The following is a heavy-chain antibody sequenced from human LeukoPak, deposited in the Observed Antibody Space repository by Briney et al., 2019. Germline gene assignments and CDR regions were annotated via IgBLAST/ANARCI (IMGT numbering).Heavy chain of an antibody. CDR1: GYTFTVYY. D-gene: IGHD6-13*01. V-gene: IGHV1-2*06. Sequence: ASVKVSCHASGYTFTVYYMHWVRQAPGQGLEWMGRINPNSGGTNYAQKFQGRVTMTRDTSISTAYMELSRLRSDDTAVYYCASNEGIAAPFDYWGQGTLVTVSS. CDR2: INPNSGGT. CDR3: ASNEGIAAPFDY. J-gene: IGHJ4*02.